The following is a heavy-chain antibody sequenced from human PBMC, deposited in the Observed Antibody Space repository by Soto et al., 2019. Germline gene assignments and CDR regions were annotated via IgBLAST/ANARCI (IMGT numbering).Heavy chain of an antibody. Sequence: ASVKVSCKASGYIFTGYYIQWVRQAPGQGLEWMGWVNPNTGLTKYAQKFRDRVTMTRDTSINTAYMELSGLTSDDTAVYYCTTLRLDPWGQGTLVTVSS. CDR3: TTLRLDP. D-gene: IGHD6-25*01. V-gene: IGHV1-2*02. CDR1: GYIFTGYY. J-gene: IGHJ5*02. CDR2: VNPNTGLT.